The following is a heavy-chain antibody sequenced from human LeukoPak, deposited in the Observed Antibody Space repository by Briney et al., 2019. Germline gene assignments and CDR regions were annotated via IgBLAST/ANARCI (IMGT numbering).Heavy chain of an antibody. CDR2: IIPIFGTA. D-gene: IGHD5-24*01. Sequence: SVKVSCKASGDTFSNYAISWVRQAPGQGLEWMGGIIPIFGTAKYAQKFQGRVTITADTSTSTAYMELSSLRSEDTAVYYCARSGWIQYYYFDYWGQGTLVTVSS. CDR1: GDTFSNYA. CDR3: ARSGWIQYYYFDY. V-gene: IGHV1-69*06. J-gene: IGHJ4*02.